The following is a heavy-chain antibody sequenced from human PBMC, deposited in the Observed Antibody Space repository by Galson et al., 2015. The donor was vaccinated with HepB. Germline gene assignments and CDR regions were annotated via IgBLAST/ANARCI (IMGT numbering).Heavy chain of an antibody. J-gene: IGHJ3*02. Sequence: SLRLSCAASGFTFSSYGMHWVRQAPGKGLEWVAVISYDGSNKYYADSVKGRFTISRDNSKNTLYLQMNSLRAEDTAVYYCAKWGRGGSRYQLLGYDAFDIWGQGTMVTVSS. D-gene: IGHD2-2*01. CDR3: AKWGRGGSRYQLLGYDAFDI. CDR2: ISYDGSNK. V-gene: IGHV3-30*18. CDR1: GFTFSSYG.